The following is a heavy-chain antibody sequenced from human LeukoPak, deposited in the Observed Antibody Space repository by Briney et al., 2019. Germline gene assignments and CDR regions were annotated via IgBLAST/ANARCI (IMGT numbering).Heavy chain of an antibody. Sequence: PSQTLSLTCAVSGGSISSGGYSWSWIRQPPGKGLEWIGYIYHSGSTYYNPFLKSRVTISVDTSKNQFSLKLSSVTAADTAVYYCARGATVTTCDYWGQGTLVTVSS. V-gene: IGHV4-30-2*01. CDR2: IYHSGST. CDR3: ARGATVTTCDY. J-gene: IGHJ4*02. D-gene: IGHD4-17*01. CDR1: GGSISSGGYS.